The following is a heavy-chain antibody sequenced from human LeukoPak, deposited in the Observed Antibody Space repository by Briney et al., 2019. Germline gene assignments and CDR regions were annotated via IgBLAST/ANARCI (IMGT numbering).Heavy chain of an antibody. Sequence: GGSLRLSCAASGFAFSSYWMHWVRQAPGKGLVWVSRINSDGSGTTYADSVKGRFTISRDNAKNTLYLQMNSLRAEDTAVYYCARTAYDSSAYYDYWGQGILVTVSS. D-gene: IGHD3-22*01. CDR3: ARTAYDSSAYYDY. CDR2: INSDGSGT. CDR1: GFAFSSYW. V-gene: IGHV3-74*01. J-gene: IGHJ4*02.